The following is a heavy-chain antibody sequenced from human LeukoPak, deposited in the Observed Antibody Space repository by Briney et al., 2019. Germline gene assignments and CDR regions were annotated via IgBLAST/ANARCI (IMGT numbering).Heavy chain of an antibody. V-gene: IGHV3-23*01. Sequence: GGSLRLSCAASGFTFTSYAMSWVRQAPGKGLEWVSAISDSGGSTYYADSVKGRFTISRDNSKNTLYLQMNSLRAEDTAVYYCAKVSDFWSGYYTEVGHYWGQGTLVTVSS. D-gene: IGHD3-3*01. CDR2: ISDSGGST. CDR3: AKVSDFWSGYYTEVGHY. J-gene: IGHJ4*02. CDR1: GFTFTSYA.